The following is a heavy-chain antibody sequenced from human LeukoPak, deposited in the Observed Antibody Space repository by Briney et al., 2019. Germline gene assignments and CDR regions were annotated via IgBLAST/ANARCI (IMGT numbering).Heavy chain of an antibody. D-gene: IGHD1-1*01. J-gene: IGHJ4*02. V-gene: IGHV3-21*01. CDR2: ISSSSSYI. CDR3: ARERKSGWLERTYNFDY. CDR1: GFTFSSYS. Sequence: KTGGSLRLSCAASGFTFSSYSMNWVRQAPGKGLEWVSSISSSSSYIYYADSVKGRFTISRDNAKNSLYLQMSSLSAEDTAVYYCARERKSGWLERTYNFDYWGQGTLVTVSS.